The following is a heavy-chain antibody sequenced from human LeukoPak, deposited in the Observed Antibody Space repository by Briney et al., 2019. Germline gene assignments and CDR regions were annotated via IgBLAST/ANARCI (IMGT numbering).Heavy chain of an antibody. CDR2: IYPGDSDT. V-gene: IGHV5-51*01. D-gene: IGHD6-13*01. CDR1: GYSLTNYW. CDR3: ARAATSSSWYFDY. Sequence: GESLQISCKGSGYSLTNYWIGWVRQMPGKGLEWMGIIYPGDSDTRYSPSFQGQVTISADKSISTAYLQWSSLKASDTAMYYCARAATSSSWYFDYWGQGTLVTVSS. J-gene: IGHJ4*02.